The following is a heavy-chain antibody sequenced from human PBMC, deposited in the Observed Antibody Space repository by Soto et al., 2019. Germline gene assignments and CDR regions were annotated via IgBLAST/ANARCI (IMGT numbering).Heavy chain of an antibody. J-gene: IGHJ4*02. CDR1: GFAFSSHD. CDR3: ARATAGYDY. D-gene: IGHD6-13*01. CDR2: IGTAGDT. Sequence: EVQLVESGGGLVQPGGSLRLSCIVSGFAFSSHDMHWVRQTTGRGLEWVSAIGTAGDTFYSGSVKGQFTVSRDNAKNSLHLQMNSLRADDSAVYYCARATAGYDYWGQGTLVTVSS. V-gene: IGHV3-13*01.